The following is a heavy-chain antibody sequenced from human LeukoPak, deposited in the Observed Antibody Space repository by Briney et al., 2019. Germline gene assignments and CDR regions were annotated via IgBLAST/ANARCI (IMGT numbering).Heavy chain of an antibody. CDR3: VRHPSGKWSRPSGMFDF. CDR2: VYYSGSA. D-gene: IGHD6-25*01. Sequence: SETLSLTCSVSGGAISNSGYYWGWIRQSPGKGLEWLGTVYYSGSAYYNPSLNSRVTMSTDTSKNQFSLNLDSMTAADTAMYYCVRHPSGKWSRPSGMFDFWGQGTLVSVSS. J-gene: IGHJ4*02. V-gene: IGHV4-39*01. CDR1: GGAISNSGYY.